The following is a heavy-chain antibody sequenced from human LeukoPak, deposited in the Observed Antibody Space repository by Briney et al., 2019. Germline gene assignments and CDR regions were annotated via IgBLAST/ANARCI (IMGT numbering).Heavy chain of an antibody. CDR3: ARPRFGRLVRDAFDI. D-gene: IGHD6-19*01. J-gene: IGHJ3*02. V-gene: IGHV4-34*01. Sequence: SETLSLTCAVYGGSFSGYYWSWIRQPPGKGLEWIGEINHSGSTNYNPSLKSRVTISVDTSKNQFSLKLSSVTAADTAVYYCARPRFGRLVRDAFDIWGQGTMVTVSS. CDR1: GGSFSGYY. CDR2: INHSGST.